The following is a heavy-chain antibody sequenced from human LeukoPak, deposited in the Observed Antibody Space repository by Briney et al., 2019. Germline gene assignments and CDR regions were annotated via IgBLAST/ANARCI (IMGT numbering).Heavy chain of an antibody. V-gene: IGHV3-23*01. Sequence: HPGGSLRLSCAASGFTFSSYAMSWVREAPGKGLEWVSAISASGGSTYYADSVKGRFTISRDNSKNTLYLQMNSLRAEDTAVYYCAKDPVGQVRGVISGTFDYWGQGTLVTVSS. CDR3: AKDPVGQVRGVISGTFDY. CDR1: GFTFSSYA. D-gene: IGHD3-10*01. CDR2: ISASGGST. J-gene: IGHJ4*02.